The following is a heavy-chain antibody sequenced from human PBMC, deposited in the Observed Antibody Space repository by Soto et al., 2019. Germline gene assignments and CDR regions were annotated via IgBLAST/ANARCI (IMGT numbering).Heavy chain of an antibody. CDR3: ARAHNTMVRGVLIRSYWFDP. CDR1: GGTFSSYA. Sequence: ASVKVSCKASGGTFSSYAISWVRQAPGQGLEWMGGIIPIFGTANYAQKFQGRVTITADESTSTAYMELSSLRSEDTAVYYCARAHNTMVRGVLIRSYWFDPWGQGTLVTVSS. J-gene: IGHJ5*02. V-gene: IGHV1-69*13. CDR2: IIPIFGTA. D-gene: IGHD3-10*01.